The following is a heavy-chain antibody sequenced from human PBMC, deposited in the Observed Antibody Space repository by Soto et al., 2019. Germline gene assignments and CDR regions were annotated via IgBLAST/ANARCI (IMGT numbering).Heavy chain of an antibody. CDR1: GGSISSSSYY. J-gene: IGHJ3*02. D-gene: IGHD7-27*01. CDR3: ARRELTGVMSDAFDI. CDR2: IYYSGST. Sequence: SETLSLTCTVSGGSISSSSYYWGWIRQPPGKGLEWIGSIYYSGSTYYNPSLKSRVTISVDTSKNQFSLKLSSVTAADTAVYYCARRELTGVMSDAFDIWGQGTMVTVSS. V-gene: IGHV4-39*01.